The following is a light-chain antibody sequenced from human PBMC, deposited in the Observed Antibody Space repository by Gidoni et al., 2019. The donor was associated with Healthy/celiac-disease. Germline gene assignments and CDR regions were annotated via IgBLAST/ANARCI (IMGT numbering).Light chain of an antibody. V-gene: IGKV3-11*01. CDR2: DAS. CDR1: QCVSSY. CDR3: QQRSRLT. Sequence: EIVLTQSPATLSLSPGERATLSCRASQCVSSYLAWYQQKPGQAPRLLIYDASNRATGIPARFSGSGSGTDFTLTISSLEPEDFAVYYCQQRSRLTFGGGTKVEIK. J-gene: IGKJ4*01.